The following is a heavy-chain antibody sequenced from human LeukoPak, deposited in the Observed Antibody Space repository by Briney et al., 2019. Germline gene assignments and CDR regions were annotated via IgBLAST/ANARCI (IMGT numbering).Heavy chain of an antibody. CDR1: GGSISSYY. J-gene: IGHJ2*01. V-gene: IGHV4-59*01. D-gene: IGHD4-17*01. CDR2: IYYSGST. Sequence: SETLSLTCTVSGGSISSYYWSWIRQPPRKGLEWIGYIYYSGSTNYNPSLKGRVTISVDTSKNQFSLKLSSGTAADAAVYYCARGFYGDYWYFDLWGRGTLVTVSS. CDR3: ARGFYGDYWYFDL.